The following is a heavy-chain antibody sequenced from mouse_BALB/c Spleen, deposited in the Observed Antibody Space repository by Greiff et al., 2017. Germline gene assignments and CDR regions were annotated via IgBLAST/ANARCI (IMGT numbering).Heavy chain of an antibody. J-gene: IGHJ2*01. V-gene: IGHV1S137*01. CDR1: GYTFTDYA. CDR2: ISTYYGDA. D-gene: IGHD2-13*01. CDR3: ARGGLDYFDY. Sequence: VKLMESGAELVRPGVSVKISCKGSGYTFTDYAMHWVKQSHAKSLEWIGVISTYYGDASYNQKFKGKATMTVDKSSSTAYMELARLTSEDSAIYYCARGGLDYFDYWGQGTTLTVSS.